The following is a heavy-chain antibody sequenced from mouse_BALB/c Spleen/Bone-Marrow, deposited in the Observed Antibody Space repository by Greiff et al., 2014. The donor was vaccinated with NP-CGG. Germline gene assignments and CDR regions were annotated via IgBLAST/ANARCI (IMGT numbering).Heavy chain of an antibody. CDR3: ARGVVGHVMDY. CDR1: GYAFTNYL. CDR2: INPGSGGT. Sequence: QVQLQQPGVELVRPGTSVKVSCKASGYAFTNYLIEWVKQRPGQGLEWIGVINPGSGGTNYNEKFKGKATLTTDKSSSTAYMQLSSLTPDDCAVYFCARGVVGHVMDYWGQGTSITVSS. D-gene: IGHD1-1*01. J-gene: IGHJ4*01. V-gene: IGHV1-54*01.